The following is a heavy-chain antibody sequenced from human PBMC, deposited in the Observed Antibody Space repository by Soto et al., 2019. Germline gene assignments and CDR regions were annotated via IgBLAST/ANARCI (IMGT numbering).Heavy chain of an antibody. V-gene: IGHV3-30-3*01. CDR2: ISYDGSNK. J-gene: IGHJ5*02. Sequence: PGGSLRLSCAASGFTFSSYAMHWVRQAPGKGLEWVAVISYDGSNKYYADSVKGRFTISRDNSKNTLYLQMNSLRAEDTAAYYCAREGEKYCGGDCYSNWFDPWGQGTLVTVSS. CDR3: AREGEKYCGGDCYSNWFDP. D-gene: IGHD2-21*02. CDR1: GFTFSSYA.